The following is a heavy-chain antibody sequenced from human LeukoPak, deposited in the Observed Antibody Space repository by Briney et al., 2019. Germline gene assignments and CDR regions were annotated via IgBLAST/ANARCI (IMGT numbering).Heavy chain of an antibody. J-gene: IGHJ6*03. CDR1: GGSITSYY. CDR3: ASRVGPNYYDYYMDV. CDR2: IYYSGSA. V-gene: IGHV4-59*08. Sequence: SDTLSLTCTVSGGSITSYYWSWIRQPPGKGLEWIGYIYYSGSANYNPSLKSRVTISVDTSKNQFSLRLSSVTAADTAVYYCASRVGPNYYDYYMDVWGKGTTVTISS. D-gene: IGHD1-26*01.